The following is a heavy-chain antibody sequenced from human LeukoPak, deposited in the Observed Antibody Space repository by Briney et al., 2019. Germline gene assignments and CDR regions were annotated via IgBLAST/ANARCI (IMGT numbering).Heavy chain of an antibody. Sequence: SETLSLTCAVYVGSFSGYYWSWIRQPPGKGLEWIGEINHSGSTNYNPSLKRRVTISVDTSNNQFSLNLNSVTAADTAVYYCARLRPWFGLDYWGKGTLVTVSS. CDR1: VGSFSGYY. CDR3: ARLRPWFGLDY. D-gene: IGHD3-10*01. V-gene: IGHV4-34*01. J-gene: IGHJ4*02. CDR2: INHSGST.